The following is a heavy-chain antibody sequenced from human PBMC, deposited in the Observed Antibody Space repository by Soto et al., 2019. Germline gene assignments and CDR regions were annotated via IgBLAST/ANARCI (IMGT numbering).Heavy chain of an antibody. Sequence: GGSLRLSCTASGFTFGGNAMSWVRQAPGKGLEWVGFITSKTYGGTTEYAASVKGRLIISRDDSKSIAYLQMNSLKTEDTAVYYCTRDLEVFDYWGQGTLVTVS. J-gene: IGHJ4*02. V-gene: IGHV3-49*04. CDR3: TRDLEVFDY. CDR2: ITSKTYGGTT. CDR1: GFTFGGNA.